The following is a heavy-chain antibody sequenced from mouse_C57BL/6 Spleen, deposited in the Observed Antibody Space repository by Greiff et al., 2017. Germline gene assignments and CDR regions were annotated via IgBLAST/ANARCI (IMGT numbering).Heavy chain of an antibody. CDR1: GYTFTSYG. V-gene: IGHV1-81*01. CDR2: IYPRSGNT. J-gene: IGHJ2*01. Sequence: VQLQQSGAELARPGASVKLSCKASGYTFTSYGISWVKQRTGQGLEWIGEIYPRSGNTYYNEKFKGKATLTADKSSSTAYMRLRSLTSEDSAVYYCARRGYYGNVAFFDYWGQGTTLTVSS. CDR3: ARRGYYGNVAFFDY. D-gene: IGHD2-1*01.